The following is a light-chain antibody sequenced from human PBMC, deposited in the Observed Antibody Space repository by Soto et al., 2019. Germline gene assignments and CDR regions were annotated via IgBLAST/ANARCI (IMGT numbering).Light chain of an antibody. CDR3: QAWGTGGV. V-gene: IGLV4-69*01. J-gene: IGLJ3*02. Sequence: QAVLTQSPSASASPGASVKLTCTLSSGHSDYAIAWHQQQPEKGPRYLMKVTSDGSHTKGDGIPDRFSGSSSGADRYLTISSLQSDDEADDYCQAWGTGGVFGGGTKVTVL. CDR1: SGHSDYA. CDR2: VTSDGSH.